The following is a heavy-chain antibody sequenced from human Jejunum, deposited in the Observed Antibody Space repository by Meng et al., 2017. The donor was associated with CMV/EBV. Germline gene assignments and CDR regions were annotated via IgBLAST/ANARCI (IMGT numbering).Heavy chain of an antibody. CDR1: GGSVNSDNH. D-gene: IGHD4-17*01. Sequence: LSLTCSVSGGSVNSDNHWRWVRQSPGKGLEWIGYIYYTGNTYYNPSLKSRVTISLGTSKNQFSLKLNSVTAADTAVYYCARATNFVTVWGQGTLVTVSS. J-gene: IGHJ4*02. V-gene: IGHV4-30-4*01. CDR3: ARATNFVTV. CDR2: IYYTGNT.